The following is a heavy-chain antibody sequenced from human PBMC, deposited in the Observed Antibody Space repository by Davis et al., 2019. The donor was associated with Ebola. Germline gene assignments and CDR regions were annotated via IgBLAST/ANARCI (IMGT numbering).Heavy chain of an antibody. J-gene: IGHJ4*02. CDR1: GFNFETYW. V-gene: IGHV3-74*01. Sequence: GESLKISCAASGFNFETYWMHWVRQAPGKGPEWVARVNAHGTTTTYADSVKGRFTVSRDNAENTVYLQMTSLRADDTAIYYCARDGQLWDFDYWGQGTLVTVSS. CDR2: VNAHGTTT. CDR3: ARDGQLWDFDY. D-gene: IGHD1-1*01.